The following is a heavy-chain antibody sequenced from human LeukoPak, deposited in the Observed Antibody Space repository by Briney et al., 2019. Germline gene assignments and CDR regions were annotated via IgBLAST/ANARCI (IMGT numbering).Heavy chain of an antibody. J-gene: IGHJ3*02. CDR3: MSSKIGGYSGYDYGFWAFDI. Sequence: SETLSLTCTVSGGFISDYYWSWIRQPPGKGLEWIGYIYYSGISNYNPSLMSRVTISLDRCKNQFSLELTTVRAAGWAVYYCMSSKIGGYSGYDYGFWAFDIWGPGTMVTVSS. D-gene: IGHD5-12*01. CDR1: GGFISDYY. V-gene: IGHV4-59*01. CDR2: IYYSGIS.